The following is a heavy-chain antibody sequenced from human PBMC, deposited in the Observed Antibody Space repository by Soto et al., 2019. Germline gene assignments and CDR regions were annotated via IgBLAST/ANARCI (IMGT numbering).Heavy chain of an antibody. Sequence: GASVKVSCKASGYTFTGYYMHWVRQAPGQGFEWMGWINPNSGGTNYAQKFQGWVTMTRDTSISTAYMELSRLRSDDTAVYYCARASRGITGYSSGWYTDWGQGTLVTVSS. D-gene: IGHD6-19*01. CDR1: GYTFTGYY. CDR2: INPNSGGT. CDR3: ARASRGITGYSSGWYTD. J-gene: IGHJ4*02. V-gene: IGHV1-2*04.